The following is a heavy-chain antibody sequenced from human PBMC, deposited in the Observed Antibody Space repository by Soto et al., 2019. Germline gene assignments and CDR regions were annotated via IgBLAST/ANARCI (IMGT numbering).Heavy chain of an antibody. V-gene: IGHV2-5*02. Sequence: QITLKESGPTLVKPTQTLTLTCTFSGFSLNTDGVAVGWIRQPPGKALEWLALIYWDDDKRYNPSLKTRLTVTKNTSKNQLALTMTNIDAVDTAPYSRAKTMRWNWFAPWGQGTLVTVSP. J-gene: IGHJ5*02. D-gene: IGHD6-13*01. CDR3: AKTMRWNWFAP. CDR1: GFSLNTDGVA. CDR2: IYWDDDK.